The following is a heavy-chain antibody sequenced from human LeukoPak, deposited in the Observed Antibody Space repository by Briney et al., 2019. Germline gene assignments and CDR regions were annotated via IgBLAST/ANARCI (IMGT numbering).Heavy chain of an antibody. Sequence: ASVKVSCKASGYLFKYNYIHWVRQAPGQWLEWMGMINPSGDSTTYAQPFQGRLTMSSDTSTRTVYVELSSLRSEDTAVYFCARDRMDTAMGSYLDNWGQGTLVTISS. CDR2: INPSGDST. D-gene: IGHD5-18*01. V-gene: IGHV1-46*02. CDR1: GYLFKYNY. CDR3: ARDRMDTAMGSYLDN. J-gene: IGHJ4*02.